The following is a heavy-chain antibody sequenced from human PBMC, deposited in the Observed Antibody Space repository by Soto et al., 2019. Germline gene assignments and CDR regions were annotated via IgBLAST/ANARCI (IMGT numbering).Heavy chain of an antibody. Sequence: GASVKVSCKASGYTFTSYGISWVRQAPGQGLEWMGWISAYNGNTNYAQKLQGRVTMTTDTSTSTAYMELRSLISDDTAVYYCARDMLALGTVVNPYYSAMDVWGQGTTVTVSS. D-gene: IGHD2-15*01. CDR1: GYTFTSYG. J-gene: IGHJ6*02. V-gene: IGHV1-18*04. CDR2: ISAYNGNT. CDR3: ARDMLALGTVVNPYYSAMDV.